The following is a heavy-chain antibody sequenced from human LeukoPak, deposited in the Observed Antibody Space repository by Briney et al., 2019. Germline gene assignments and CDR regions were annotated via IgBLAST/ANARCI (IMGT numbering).Heavy chain of an antibody. D-gene: IGHD3-22*01. CDR3: ARDLPYYDSSGYNYWYLDL. CDR1: GGSISSYY. CDR2: IYYSGST. V-gene: IGHV4-59*01. Sequence: SETLSLTCTVSGGSISSYYWSWIRQPPGKGLEWIGYIYYSGSTNYNPSLKSRVTISVDTSKNQLSLRLSSVTAADTAVYYCARDLPYYDSSGYNYWYLDLWGRGTLVTVSS. J-gene: IGHJ2*01.